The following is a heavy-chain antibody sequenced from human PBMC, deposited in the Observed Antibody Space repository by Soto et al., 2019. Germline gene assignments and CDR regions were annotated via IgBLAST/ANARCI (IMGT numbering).Heavy chain of an antibody. CDR2: IWYDGSNK. V-gene: IGHV3-33*01. J-gene: IGHJ4*02. D-gene: IGHD5-18*01. Sequence: QVQLVESGGGVVQPGRSLRLSCAASGFTFSSYGMHWVRQAPGKGLEWVAVIWYDGSNKYYADSVKGRFTISRDNSKNTLYLQMNSLRAEDMAVYYCARGGYSYGYGVDYWGQGTLVTVSS. CDR1: GFTFSSYG. CDR3: ARGGYSYGYGVDY.